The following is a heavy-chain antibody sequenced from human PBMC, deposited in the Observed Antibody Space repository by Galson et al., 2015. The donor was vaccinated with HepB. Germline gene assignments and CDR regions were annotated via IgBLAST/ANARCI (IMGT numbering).Heavy chain of an antibody. CDR3: AKEAGYGLWYFGL. Sequence: SVKVSCKASGYTFTTYAIHWVRQAPGQRLEWMGWINTGTGDTRYSQKFQGRVTITRDTSATTAYMDLSSLTSEDTAVYYGAKEAGYGLWYFGLWGRGTLVTVSS. J-gene: IGHJ2*01. CDR1: GYTFTTYA. D-gene: IGHD5-12*01. CDR2: INTGTGDT. V-gene: IGHV1-3*04.